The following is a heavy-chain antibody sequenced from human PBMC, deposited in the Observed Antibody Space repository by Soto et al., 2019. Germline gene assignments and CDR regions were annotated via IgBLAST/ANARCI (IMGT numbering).Heavy chain of an antibody. Sequence: PGESLKISCKASGYSFTSYCISWVRQMPGKGLEWIGIIYPGDSDTRYTPSFQGQVTISADNSISTPYLQMSSLTASDTAMYYCVRLATTYCGGDCPGYYLDYWGKGTMVTVSS. V-gene: IGHV5-51*01. CDR2: IYPGDSDT. CDR3: VRLATTYCGGDCPGYYLDY. D-gene: IGHD2-21*02. CDR1: GYSFTSYC. J-gene: IGHJ4*01.